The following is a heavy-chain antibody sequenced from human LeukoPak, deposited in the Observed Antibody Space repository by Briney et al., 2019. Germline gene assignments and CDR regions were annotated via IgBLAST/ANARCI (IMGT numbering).Heavy chain of an antibody. CDR1: GYTFTDYY. CDR3: ARGLGTVTTLNYYVAD. Sequence: ASVTVSCKASGYTFTDYYMHWVRQAPGQGLEWMGWINPNSGGANYARKFQGRVTTTRDTSISTVFLEVSRLRSDDTAVYYCARGLGTVTTLNYYVADWGQGTLVTVSS. V-gene: IGHV1-2*02. D-gene: IGHD4-17*01. J-gene: IGHJ4*02. CDR2: INPNSGGA.